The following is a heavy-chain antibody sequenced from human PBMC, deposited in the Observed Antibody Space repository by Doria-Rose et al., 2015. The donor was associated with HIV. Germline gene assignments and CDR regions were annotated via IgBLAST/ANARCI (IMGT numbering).Heavy chain of an antibody. Sequence: QVQLQESGPGLVKPSQTLSLTCTVSGGSISSGGYYWTWIRQHPGKGLEWIGYIYYSGSTYYNPSLESRVTISVDTSKNQFSLKLSSVTAADTAVYYCARDSGSYNFDYWGQGTRGTGSS. CDR3: ARDSGSYNFDY. J-gene: IGHJ4*02. V-gene: IGHV4-31*03. CDR2: IYYSGST. CDR1: GGSISSGGYY. D-gene: IGHD1-26*01.